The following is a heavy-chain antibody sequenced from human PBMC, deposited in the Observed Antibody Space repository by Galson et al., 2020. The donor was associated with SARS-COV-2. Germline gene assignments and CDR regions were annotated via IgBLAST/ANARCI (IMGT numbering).Heavy chain of an antibody. CDR2: IYYSGST. Sequence: SETLSLTCTVSGGSISSYYWSWIRQPPGKGLEWIGYIYYSGSTNYNPSLKSRVTISVDTSKNQFSLKLSSVTAADTAVYYCARVITFGVVIIDYWGQGSLVTVSS. CDR3: ARVITFGVVIIDY. CDR1: GGSISSYY. V-gene: IGHV4-59*12. J-gene: IGHJ4*02. D-gene: IGHD3-3*01.